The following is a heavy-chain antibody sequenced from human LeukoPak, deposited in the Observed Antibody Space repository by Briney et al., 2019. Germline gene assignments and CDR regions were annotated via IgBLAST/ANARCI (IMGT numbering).Heavy chain of an antibody. CDR2: ISSSGSTI. Sequence: GGSLRLSCAVSGFTFSNFEMNWVRQAPGKGLEWVSYISSSGSTIYYADSVKGRFSISRDNAKNLMYLHMNSLRAEDTAIYYCVLEGRDWGQGTLVTVSS. J-gene: IGHJ4*02. CDR1: GFTFSNFE. CDR3: VLEGRD. V-gene: IGHV3-48*03.